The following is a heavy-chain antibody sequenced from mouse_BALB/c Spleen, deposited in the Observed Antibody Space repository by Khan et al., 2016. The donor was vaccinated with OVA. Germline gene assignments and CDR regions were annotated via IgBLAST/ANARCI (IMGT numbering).Heavy chain of an antibody. CDR1: GYTFTSYW. V-gene: IGHV1-7*01. J-gene: IGHJ2*01. CDR2: INPTSGYT. Sequence: VQLQQSGAELAKPGASVKMSCKASGYTFTSYWMHWIKQRPGHGLEWIGYINPTSGYTDYNQKFKDKATLTADKSSSTAYMQLNSLTSDDSAVYYCARDRIDYWGQGTTLTISS. CDR3: ARDRIDY.